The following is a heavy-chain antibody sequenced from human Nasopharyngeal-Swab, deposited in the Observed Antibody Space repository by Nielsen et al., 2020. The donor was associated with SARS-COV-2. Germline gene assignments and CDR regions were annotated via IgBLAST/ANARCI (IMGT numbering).Heavy chain of an antibody. V-gene: IGHV3-48*03. CDR3: ARGAFANRVPGLYYFDY. D-gene: IGHD1-14*01. CDR2: VSSSGASI. J-gene: IGHJ4*02. Sequence: GRQAPGKGLEWVSFVSSSGASIYYADSVKGRFTISRDNGKNSVYLQMDSLRAEDTSVYYCARGAFANRVPGLYYFDYWGQGIPVTVSS.